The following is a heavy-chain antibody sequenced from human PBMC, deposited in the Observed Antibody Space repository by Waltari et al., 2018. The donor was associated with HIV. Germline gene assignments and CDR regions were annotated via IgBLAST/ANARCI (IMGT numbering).Heavy chain of an antibody. CDR1: GFTFSSYW. Sequence: VQLVESGGGLVQPGGSLRLSCAASGFTFSSYWMSWVRRAPGKGLEWVANIKQDGSEKYYVDSVNGRFTISRDNAENSLYLQMNSLRAEDTAVYYCARGGFYGSGSKVNWGQGTLVTVSS. J-gene: IGHJ4*02. D-gene: IGHD3-10*01. CDR3: ARGGFYGSGSKVN. V-gene: IGHV3-7*04. CDR2: IKQDGSEK.